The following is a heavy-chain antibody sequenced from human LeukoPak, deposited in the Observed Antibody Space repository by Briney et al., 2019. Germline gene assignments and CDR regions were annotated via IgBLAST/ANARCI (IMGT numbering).Heavy chain of an antibody. CDR2: ISSSSTTI. J-gene: IGHJ4*02. V-gene: IGHV3-48*01. CDR3: ARLYSSSWWVSDY. Sequence: PGGSLRLSCAASGFTFSSYSMNWVRQAPGKGLEWVSYISSSSTTIYYADSVKGRFTISRDNAKNSLYLQMNSLRAEDTAVYYCARLYSSSWWVSDYWGQRTLLTVSS. CDR1: GFTFSSYS. D-gene: IGHD6-6*01.